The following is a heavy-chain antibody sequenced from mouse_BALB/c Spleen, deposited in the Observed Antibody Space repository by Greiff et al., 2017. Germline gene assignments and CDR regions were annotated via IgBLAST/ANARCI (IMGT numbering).Heavy chain of an antibody. J-gene: IGHJ2*01. V-gene: IGHV5-12-2*01. CDR1: GFTFSSYT. CDR3: ARQIAPYYYGSSFYVDY. Sequence: EVKVEESGGGLVQPGGSLKLSCAASGFTFSSYTMSWVRQTPEKRLEWVAYISNGGGSTYYPDTVKGRFTISRDNAKNTLYLQMSSLKSEDTAMYYCARQIAPYYYGSSFYVDYWGQGTTLTGSS. CDR2: ISNGGGST. D-gene: IGHD1-1*01.